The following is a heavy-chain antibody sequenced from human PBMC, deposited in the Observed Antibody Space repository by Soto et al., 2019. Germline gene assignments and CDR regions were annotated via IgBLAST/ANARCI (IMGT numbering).Heavy chain of an antibody. CDR3: AGPPPGGAAAGDDY. Sequence: GGSLRLSCAASGFTFSSYEMNWVRQAPGKGLEWVSYISSSGSTIYYADSVKGRFTISRDNAKNSLYLQMNSLRAEDTAVYYCAGPPPGGAAAGDDYWGQGTLVTVSS. J-gene: IGHJ4*02. D-gene: IGHD6-13*01. V-gene: IGHV3-48*03. CDR2: ISSSGSTI. CDR1: GFTFSSYE.